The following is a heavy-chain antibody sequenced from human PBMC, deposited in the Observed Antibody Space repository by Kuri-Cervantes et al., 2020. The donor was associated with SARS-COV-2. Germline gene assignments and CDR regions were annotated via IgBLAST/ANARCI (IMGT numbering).Heavy chain of an antibody. CDR2: IYYSGST. J-gene: IGHJ3*02. CDR3: ARDSSGWYAAMRAFDI. D-gene: IGHD6-19*01. CDR1: GGSISSYY. V-gene: IGHV4-59*01. Sequence: SETLSLTCTVSGGSISSYYWSWIRQPPGKGLEWIGYIYYSGSTNYNPSLKSRVTISVDTSKNQFSLKLSSVTAADTAVYYCARDSSGWYAAMRAFDIWGQGTMVTVSS.